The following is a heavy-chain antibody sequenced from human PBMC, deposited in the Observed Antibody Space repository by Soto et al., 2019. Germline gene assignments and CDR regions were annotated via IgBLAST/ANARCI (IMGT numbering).Heavy chain of an antibody. D-gene: IGHD3-3*01. V-gene: IGHV3-23*01. CDR3: ARWSYLDY. J-gene: IGHJ4*02. CDR2: ISGSDGKT. Sequence: GALRLSCAASGFSFGSYALSWVRQAPGKGLEWVSTISGSDGKTFYADSVKGRFSISRDTSQSALYLQMNSLRADDTAMYYCARWSYLDYWGQGTRVTVSS. CDR1: GFSFGSYA.